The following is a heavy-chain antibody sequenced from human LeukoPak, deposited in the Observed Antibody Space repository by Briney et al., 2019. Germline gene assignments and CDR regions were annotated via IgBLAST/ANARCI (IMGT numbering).Heavy chain of an antibody. D-gene: IGHD4-23*01. CDR2: IYYSGST. Sequence: SETLSLTCTVSGGSMSTYYWSWIRQPPGKGLEWIGYIYYSGSTNYSPSLKSRVTISVDTSKNQFSLNLTSVTAADTAVYYCARGVSDYSGNSYYYGIDVWGQGTTVIVSS. J-gene: IGHJ6*02. V-gene: IGHV4-59*01. CDR1: GGSMSTYY. CDR3: ARGVSDYSGNSYYYGIDV.